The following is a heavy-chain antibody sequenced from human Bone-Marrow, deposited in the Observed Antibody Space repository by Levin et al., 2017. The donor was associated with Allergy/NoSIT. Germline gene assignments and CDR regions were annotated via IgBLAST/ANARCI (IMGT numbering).Heavy chain of an antibody. V-gene: IGHV5-10-1*01. CDR1: GYSFTSYW. CDR3: ARRLSSGWYSVDY. Sequence: PGGSLRLSCKGSGYSFTSYWISWVRQMPGKGLEWMGRIDPSDAYTNYSPAFQGHVTISADTSINTAYLQWSSLTSSDTAMYYCARRLSSGWYSVDYWGQGTLVTVSS. J-gene: IGHJ4*02. D-gene: IGHD6-19*01. CDR2: IDPSDAYT.